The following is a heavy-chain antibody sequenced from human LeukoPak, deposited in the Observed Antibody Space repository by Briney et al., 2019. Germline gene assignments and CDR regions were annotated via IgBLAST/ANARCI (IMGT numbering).Heavy chain of an antibody. CDR2: INPNSGGT. D-gene: IGHD5-18*01. V-gene: IGHV1-2*02. J-gene: IGHJ5*02. CDR3: ARVAVDTAMVQWFDP. CDR1: GYTFTGYY. Sequence: ASVTVSCTTSGYTFTGYYMHWVRQAPGQGLEWMGWINPNSGGTNYAQKFQGRVTMTRDTSISTAYMELSRLRSDDTAVYYCARVAVDTAMVQWFDPWGQGTLVTVSS.